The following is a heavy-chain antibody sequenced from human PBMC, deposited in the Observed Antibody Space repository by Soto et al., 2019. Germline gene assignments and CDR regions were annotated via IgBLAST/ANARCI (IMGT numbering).Heavy chain of an antibody. V-gene: IGHV5-51*01. CDR2: IFPSDSDT. D-gene: IGHD3-22*01. Sequence: PGESLKISCRTSGYRSTSYWIAWVRQMPGKGLEWMGIIFPSDSDTRYSPSFQGQVTISADRSTSTVFLQWASLKASDTAVYFCARKDKSGYFNWFDPWGQGTLVTVS. CDR3: ARKDKSGYFNWFDP. CDR1: GYRSTSYW. J-gene: IGHJ5*02.